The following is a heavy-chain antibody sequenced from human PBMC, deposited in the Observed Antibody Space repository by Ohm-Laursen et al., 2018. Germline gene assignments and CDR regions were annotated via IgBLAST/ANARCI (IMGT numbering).Heavy chain of an antibody. CDR3: AKAGGRTMVRGVMYRYYGMDV. V-gene: IGHV3-33*06. J-gene: IGHJ6*02. D-gene: IGHD3-10*01. CDR1: GFTFSSYA. CDR2: IWYDGSNK. Sequence: SLRLSCAASGFTFSSYAMSWVRQAPGKGLEWVAVIWYDGSNKYYADSVKGRFTISRDNSKNTLYLQMNSLRAEDTAVYYCAKAGGRTMVRGVMYRYYGMDVWGQGATVTVSS.